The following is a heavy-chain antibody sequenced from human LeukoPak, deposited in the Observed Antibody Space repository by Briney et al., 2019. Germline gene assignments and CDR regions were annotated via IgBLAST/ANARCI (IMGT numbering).Heavy chain of an antibody. J-gene: IGHJ4*02. Sequence: GGSLRLSCAASGFTFSSYAMHWVRQAPGKGLEWVAVISYDGSNKYYADSVKGRFTISRDNSKNTLYLQMNSLRAEDTAVYYCARDGRGSYYYGSGIVYWGQGTLVTVSS. CDR1: GFTFSSYA. V-gene: IGHV3-30-3*01. D-gene: IGHD3-10*01. CDR3: ARDGRGSYYYGSGIVY. CDR2: ISYDGSNK.